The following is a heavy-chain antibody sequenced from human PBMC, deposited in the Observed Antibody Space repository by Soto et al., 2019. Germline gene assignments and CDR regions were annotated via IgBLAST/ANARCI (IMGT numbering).Heavy chain of an antibody. CDR2: MNPNSGNT. Sequence: QVQLVQSGAEVKKPGASVKVSCKASGYTFTSYDINWVRQATGQGLEWMGWMNPNSGNTGYAQKFQGRVTMTRNTSRSTAYMELSSLRAEDTAGYYCARERGASGPFDYWCQGALVTVSS. CDR1: GYTFTSYD. D-gene: IGHD5-12*01. V-gene: IGHV1-8*01. CDR3: ARERGASGPFDY. J-gene: IGHJ4*02.